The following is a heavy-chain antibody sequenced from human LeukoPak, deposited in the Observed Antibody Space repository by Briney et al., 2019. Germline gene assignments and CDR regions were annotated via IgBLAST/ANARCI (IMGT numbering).Heavy chain of an antibody. Sequence: PGGSLRLSCAASGFTFSTYNMNWVRQAPGKGLEWVSFITSSGGSTSYADSVKGRLTISRDNAKNSLYLQMNSLRAEDTAVYYCAGSASRGWLFDSWAEG. J-gene: IGHJ4*02. D-gene: IGHD6-19*01. CDR2: ITSSGGST. V-gene: IGHV3-21*01. CDR1: GFTFSTYN. CDR3: AGSASRGWLFDS.